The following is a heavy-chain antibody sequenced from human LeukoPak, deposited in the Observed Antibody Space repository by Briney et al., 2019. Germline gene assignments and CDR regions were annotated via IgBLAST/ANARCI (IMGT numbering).Heavy chain of an antibody. CDR3: ARVPYSQWATGYGMDV. V-gene: IGHV1-69*04. CDR1: GGTFSSYS. Sequence: ASVKLSCKAYGGTFSSYSISWVRQAPGQGLEWMGRIIPILGIANYAQKFQGRVTITADKSTSTAYMELSSLRSEDKAVYYCARVPYSQWATGYGMDVWGQGTTVTVSS. D-gene: IGHD4-11*01. J-gene: IGHJ6*02. CDR2: IIPILGIA.